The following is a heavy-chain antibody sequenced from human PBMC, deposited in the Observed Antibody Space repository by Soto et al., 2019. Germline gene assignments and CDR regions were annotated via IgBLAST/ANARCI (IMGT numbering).Heavy chain of an antibody. D-gene: IGHD1-1*01. J-gene: IGHJ6*02. V-gene: IGHV4-61*01. CDR3: ARDLWVEPELYYYGMDV. CDR1: GGSVSNKTYY. CDR2: VYYSGTT. Sequence: LSLTCSVSGGSVSNKTYYWSWIRQPPGKRLEWIGYVYYSGTTNYNPSLKSRVTISVDTSKNHFSLRLTSVTAADTAVYYCARDLWVEPELYYYGMDVWGQGTTVTVSS.